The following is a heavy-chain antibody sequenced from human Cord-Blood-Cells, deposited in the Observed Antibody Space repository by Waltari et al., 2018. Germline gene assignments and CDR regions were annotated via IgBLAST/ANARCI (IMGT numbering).Heavy chain of an antibody. V-gene: IGHV3-74*01. CDR2: INGDGSSP. CDR3: ARAGIADAFDI. D-gene: IGHD6-13*01. Sequence: EVQLVESGGGLVQPGGSLRLSCAASGFTFSSYWMHWVRQAPGKGLVWVSRINGDGSSPSYADSVKGRFTISRYNAKNTLYLQMNSLRAEDTAVYYCARAGIADAFDIWGQGTMVTVSS. CDR1: GFTFSSYW. J-gene: IGHJ3*02.